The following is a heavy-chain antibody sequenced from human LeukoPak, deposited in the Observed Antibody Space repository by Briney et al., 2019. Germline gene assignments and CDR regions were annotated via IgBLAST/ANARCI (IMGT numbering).Heavy chain of an antibody. CDR2: IGTAGDT. Sequence: GGSLRLSCAASGFTFSSYDVHWVRQATGKGLEWVSAIGTAGDTYYPGSVKGRFTISRENAKNSLYLQMNSLRAGDTAVYYCARATLYCSSTSCLPDYWGQGTLVTVSS. D-gene: IGHD2-2*01. V-gene: IGHV3-13*01. CDR1: GFTFSSYD. CDR3: ARATLYCSSTSCLPDY. J-gene: IGHJ4*02.